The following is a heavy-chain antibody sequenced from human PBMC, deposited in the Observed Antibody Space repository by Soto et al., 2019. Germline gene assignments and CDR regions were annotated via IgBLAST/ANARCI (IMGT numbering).Heavy chain of an antibody. CDR3: ARDFYPLAYYFDY. J-gene: IGHJ4*02. V-gene: IGHV1-18*04. CDR1: GYTFTNHG. Sequence: QVQLVQSGPEVKKPGASVKVSCKASGYTFTNHGIGWVQQALGQGLEWVGWISGYNANTKNAQKFKGRVTRSTDTSTNTAYMELRSLRSDDTAVYYCARDFYPLAYYFDYWGQGTLVTVSS. CDR2: ISGYNANT.